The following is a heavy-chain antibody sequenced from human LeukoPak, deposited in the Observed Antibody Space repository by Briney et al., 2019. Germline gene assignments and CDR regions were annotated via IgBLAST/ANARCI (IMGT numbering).Heavy chain of an antibody. D-gene: IGHD6-19*01. V-gene: IGHV3-21*01. CDR3: AKDRGWYFDY. CDR1: GFTFSSYS. J-gene: IGHJ4*02. Sequence: GGSLRLSCAASGFTFSSYSMNWVRQAPGKGLEWVSSISSSSSYIYYADSVKGRFTISRDNAKNSLYLQVNSLRAEDAAVYYCAKDRGWYFDYWGQGTLVTVSS. CDR2: ISSSSSYI.